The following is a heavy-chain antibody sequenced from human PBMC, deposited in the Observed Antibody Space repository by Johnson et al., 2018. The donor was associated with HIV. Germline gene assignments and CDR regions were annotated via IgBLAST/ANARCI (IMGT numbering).Heavy chain of an antibody. Sequence: QVQLVESGGGVVQPGRSLRLSCAASGFTFSSYGMHWVRQAPGKGLEWVAVIWSDGTNKYYTDSVKGRFTISRDNSKNTLFLHMNSLRAEDTAVYYCAKVRSSSWYDAFDIWGQGTMVTVSS. CDR3: AKVRSSSWYDAFDI. CDR1: GFTFSSYG. CDR2: IWSDGTNK. D-gene: IGHD6-13*01. V-gene: IGHV3-33*06. J-gene: IGHJ3*02.